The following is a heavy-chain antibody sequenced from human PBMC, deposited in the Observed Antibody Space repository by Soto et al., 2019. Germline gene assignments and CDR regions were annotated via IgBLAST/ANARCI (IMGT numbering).Heavy chain of an antibody. V-gene: IGHV3-33*01. CDR3: ARTVATNPYYFDY. Sequence: QVQLVESGGGVVQPGRSLRLSCAASGFTFSSYGMHWVRQAPGKGLEWVAVIWYDGSNKYYADSVKGRFTISRDNSKNTLYLQMSSLRAEDTAVYYCARTVATNPYYFDYWGQGTLVTVSS. J-gene: IGHJ4*02. D-gene: IGHD4-17*01. CDR2: IWYDGSNK. CDR1: GFTFSSYG.